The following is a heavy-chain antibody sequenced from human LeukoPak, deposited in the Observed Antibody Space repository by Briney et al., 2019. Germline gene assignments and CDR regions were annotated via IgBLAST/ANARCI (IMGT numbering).Heavy chain of an antibody. Sequence: ASVKVSCKASGYTFTSYDINWVRQATGQGLEWMGWMNPNSGNTGYAQKFQGRVTMTRNPSISTAYMELSSLRSEDTAVYYCARDPSRITMIEAAFDIWGQGTMVTVSS. CDR1: GYTFTSYD. CDR2: MNPNSGNT. J-gene: IGHJ3*02. V-gene: IGHV1-8*01. CDR3: ARDPSRITMIEAAFDI. D-gene: IGHD3-22*01.